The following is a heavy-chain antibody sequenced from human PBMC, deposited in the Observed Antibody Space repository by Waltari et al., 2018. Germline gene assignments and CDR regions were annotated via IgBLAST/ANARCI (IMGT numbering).Heavy chain of an antibody. CDR1: GSIFTAFF. V-gene: IGHV1-2*06. CDR3: AREADY. J-gene: IGHJ4*02. Sequence: QVQLVQSGAEVKHPGASVKVSCKASGSIFTAFFWHWIRQAPGQGFEGLGRINPRSGGTNVAQKCQGRITMTRDTSINTAYMELSSLRPDDTAMYYCAREADYWGQGTLVTVSS. CDR2: INPRSGGT.